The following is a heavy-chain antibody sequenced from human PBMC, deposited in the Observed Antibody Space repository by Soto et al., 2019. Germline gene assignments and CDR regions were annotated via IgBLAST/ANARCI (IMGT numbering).Heavy chain of an antibody. CDR1: GYTLTELS. CDR2: FDPEDGET. J-gene: IGHJ4*02. V-gene: IGHV1-24*01. D-gene: IGHD1-26*01. Sequence: ASVKVSCKVSGYTLTELSMHWVRQAPGKGLEWMGGFDPEDGETIYAQKFQGRVTMTEDTSTDTAYMELSSLRSEDTAVYYCASALWVGATQALNFDYWGQGTLVTVSS. CDR3: ASALWVGATQALNFDY.